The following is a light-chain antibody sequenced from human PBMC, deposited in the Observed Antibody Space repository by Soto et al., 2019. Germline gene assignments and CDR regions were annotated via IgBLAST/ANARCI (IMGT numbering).Light chain of an antibody. CDR2: DAS. V-gene: IGKV3-11*01. J-gene: IGKJ5*01. Sequence: EIVMTQSPATLSVSPGERATLSCRAGQNIHTNLAWYQQKPGQAPRLLISDASNRATGIPARFSGSGSGTDFTLAISSLEPEDFAVYYCHQRQYWPPITFGQGTRLEI. CDR1: QNIHTN. CDR3: HQRQYWPPIT.